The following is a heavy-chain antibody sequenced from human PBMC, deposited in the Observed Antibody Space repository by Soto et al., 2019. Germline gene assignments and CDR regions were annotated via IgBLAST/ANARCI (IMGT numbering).Heavy chain of an antibody. D-gene: IGHD5-12*01. CDR3: AREGYSGYGAD. Sequence: SETLSLTCTVSGGSISSYYWSWIRQPPGKGLEWIGYIYYSGSTNYNPSLKSRVTISVDTSKNQFSLKLSSVTAADTAVYYCAREGYSGYGADWGQGTLVTVSS. V-gene: IGHV4-59*01. CDR1: GGSISSYY. J-gene: IGHJ4*02. CDR2: IYYSGST.